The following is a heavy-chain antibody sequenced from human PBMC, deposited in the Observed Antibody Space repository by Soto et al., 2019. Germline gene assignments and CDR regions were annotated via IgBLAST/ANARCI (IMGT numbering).Heavy chain of an antibody. CDR2: IYYSGST. J-gene: IGHJ4*02. Sequence: SDTLSLTCTVAGGCISSSSYYWGWIRQPPGKGLEWIGSIYYSGSTYYNPSLKSRVTISVDTSKNQFSLKLSSVTAADTAVYYCARDSIAAAGSFDYWGQGTLVTGSS. CDR1: GGCISSSSYY. V-gene: IGHV4-39*01. CDR3: ARDSIAAAGSFDY. D-gene: IGHD6-13*01.